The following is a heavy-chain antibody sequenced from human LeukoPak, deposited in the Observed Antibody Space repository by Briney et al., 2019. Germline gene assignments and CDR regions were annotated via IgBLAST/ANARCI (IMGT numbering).Heavy chain of an antibody. Sequence: ASVKVSCKASGYTFTGYYMHWVRQAPGQGLEWMGWINPNSGGTNYARKFQGRVTMTRDTSISTAYMELSRLRSDDTAVYYCARELRYYGSRSYYINYYYGMDVWGQGTTVTVSS. CDR2: INPNSGGT. CDR3: ARELRYYGSRSYYINYYYGMDV. D-gene: IGHD3-10*01. V-gene: IGHV1-2*02. CDR1: GYTFTGYY. J-gene: IGHJ6*02.